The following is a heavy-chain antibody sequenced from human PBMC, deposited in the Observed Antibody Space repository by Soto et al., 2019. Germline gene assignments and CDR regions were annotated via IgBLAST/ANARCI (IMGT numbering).Heavy chain of an antibody. V-gene: IGHV4-4*07. D-gene: IGHD6-19*01. Sequence: PSETLSLTCTVSCGSIISYYWSWIRQPAGKGLEWIGRIYTSVSTNYNPSLKSRVTMSVDTSKNQCSLKLSSVTAADTAVYYCARASGYSSARNWFDPWGQGTLVTVSS. J-gene: IGHJ5*02. CDR1: CGSIISYY. CDR2: IYTSVST. CDR3: ARASGYSSARNWFDP.